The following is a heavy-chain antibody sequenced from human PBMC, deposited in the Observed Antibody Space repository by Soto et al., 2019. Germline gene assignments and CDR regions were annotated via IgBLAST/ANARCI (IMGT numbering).Heavy chain of an antibody. CDR3: ARHRVVGASLNY. Sequence: QLQLQELGPGLAKPSETLSLTCTVSGGSISSSSYYWGWIRQPPGKGLEWIGTISYSGSTYCNPSLKSRVTISVDTSKNQFSLKLNSVSAADTAVYYCARHRVVGASLNYWGQGTLVTVSS. V-gene: IGHV4-39*01. CDR2: ISYSGST. J-gene: IGHJ4*02. D-gene: IGHD1-26*01. CDR1: GGSISSSSYY.